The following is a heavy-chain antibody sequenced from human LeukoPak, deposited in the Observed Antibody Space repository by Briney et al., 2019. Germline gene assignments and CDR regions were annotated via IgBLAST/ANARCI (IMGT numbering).Heavy chain of an antibody. J-gene: IGHJ4*02. D-gene: IGHD4-23*01. Sequence: GGSLTLSCAASGFTFNTYEMNWVRQAPGKGLEWVAYISSSGLSIYYADSVKGRFTISRDNANNSLYLQMNSLRAEDTALYYCARDPYGGPLDYWGQGTLVTVSS. CDR1: GFTFNTYE. V-gene: IGHV3-48*03. CDR2: ISSSGLSI. CDR3: ARDPYGGPLDY.